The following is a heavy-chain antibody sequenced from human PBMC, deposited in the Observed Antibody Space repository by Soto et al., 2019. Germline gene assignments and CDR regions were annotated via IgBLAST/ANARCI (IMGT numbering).Heavy chain of an antibody. CDR3: ARGVYYGSGSGNWFDP. Sequence: SETLSLTCTFSGGSISSGGYYWNWIRQHPGKGLKWIGYIYYSGSTYYNPSLKSRVTISVDTSKNQFSLKLSSVTAADTAVYYCARGVYYGSGSGNWFDPWGQGTLVTVSS. D-gene: IGHD3-10*01. J-gene: IGHJ5*02. CDR1: GGSISSGGYY. CDR2: IYYSGST. V-gene: IGHV4-31*03.